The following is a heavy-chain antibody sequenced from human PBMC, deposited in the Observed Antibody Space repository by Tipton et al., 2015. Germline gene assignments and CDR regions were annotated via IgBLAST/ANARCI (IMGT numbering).Heavy chain of an antibody. J-gene: IGHJ6*02. D-gene: IGHD6-19*01. Sequence: TLSLTCAVSAYSISSDYYWGWIRQPPGKGLEWIGSISHSGNTYYNPSLKSRVTMSRDTSKNQFSLKLTSVTAADTAVYYCASRGAGTSHYAMDDWGQGTTVTVSS. CDR2: ISHSGNT. CDR3: ASRGAGTSHYAMDD. V-gene: IGHV4-38-2*01. CDR1: AYSISSDYY.